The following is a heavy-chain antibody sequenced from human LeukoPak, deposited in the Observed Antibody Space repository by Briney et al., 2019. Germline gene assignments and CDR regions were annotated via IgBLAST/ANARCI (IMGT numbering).Heavy chain of an antibody. J-gene: IGHJ4*02. CDR1: GGSISSSSYY. D-gene: IGHD6-19*01. Sequence: SETLSLTCTVSGGSISSSSYYWGWIRQPPGKGLEWIGNIYYRGSTYYNPSLKSRVTISVDTSKNQFSLKLSSVTAADTAMYYCARGLYSSGWHYFDYWGQGTLVTVSS. V-gene: IGHV4-39*07. CDR3: ARGLYSSGWHYFDY. CDR2: IYYRGST.